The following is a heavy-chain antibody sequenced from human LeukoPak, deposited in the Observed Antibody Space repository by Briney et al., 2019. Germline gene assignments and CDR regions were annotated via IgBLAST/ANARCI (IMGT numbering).Heavy chain of an antibody. Sequence: GGSLRLSCAASGFTFSSYAMHWVRQAPGKGLEYVSAISSNGCSTYYANSVKGRFTISRDNSKNTLYLQMGSLRAEDMAVYYCARVGYTSYYYYGMDVWGQGTTVTVPS. J-gene: IGHJ6*02. CDR1: GFTFSSYA. CDR2: ISSNGCST. V-gene: IGHV3-64*01. D-gene: IGHD6-13*01. CDR3: ARVGYTSYYYYGMDV.